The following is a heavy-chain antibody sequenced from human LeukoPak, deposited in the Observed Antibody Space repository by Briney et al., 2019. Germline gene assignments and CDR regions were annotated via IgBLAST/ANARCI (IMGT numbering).Heavy chain of an antibody. J-gene: IGHJ4*02. V-gene: IGHV3-30*03. D-gene: IGHD6-19*01. CDR2: ISYDGNKK. CDR3: ARLQWLQTGRDFLDY. Sequence: GGSLRLSCAASGFTFSNYGIHWVRQAPGRGLEWVAVISYDGNKKYYADSVKGRFTISRDNSKNSVDLQMNSLRVEDTAVYYCARLQWLQTGRDFLDYWGQGTLVTVSS. CDR1: GFTFSNYG.